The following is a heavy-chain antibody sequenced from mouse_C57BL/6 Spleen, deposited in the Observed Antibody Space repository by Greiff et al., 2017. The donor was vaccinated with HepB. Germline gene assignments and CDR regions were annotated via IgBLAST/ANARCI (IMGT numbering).Heavy chain of an antibody. D-gene: IGHD2-4*01. J-gene: IGHJ3*01. CDR3: ARSRGLRGWFAY. Sequence: QVQLQQPGAELVKPGASVKLSCKASGYTFTSYWMQWVKQRPGQGLEWIGEIDPSDSYTNYNQKFKGKATLTVDTSSSPAYMQLSSLTSEDSAVYYCARSRGLRGWFAYWGQGTLVTVSA. V-gene: IGHV1-50*01. CDR2: IDPSDSYT. CDR1: GYTFTSYW.